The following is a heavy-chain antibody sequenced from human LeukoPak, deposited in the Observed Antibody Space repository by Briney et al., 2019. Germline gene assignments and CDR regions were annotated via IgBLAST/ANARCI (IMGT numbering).Heavy chain of an antibody. D-gene: IGHD2-2*03. V-gene: IGHV4-61*02. CDR1: GGSISSGSYY. CDR3: ARESGYCSSTSCWI. Sequence: SQTLSLTCTVSGGSISSGSYYWSWIRQPVGKGLEWIGRIYTSGSTNYNPSLKSRVTISVDTSKNQFSLKLSSVTAADTAVYYCARESGYCSSTSCWIWGQGTLVTVSS. CDR2: IYTSGST. J-gene: IGHJ4*02.